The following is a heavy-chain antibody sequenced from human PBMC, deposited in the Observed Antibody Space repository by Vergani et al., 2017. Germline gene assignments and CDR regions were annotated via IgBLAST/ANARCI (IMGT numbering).Heavy chain of an antibody. V-gene: IGHV4-34*01. D-gene: IGHD3-9*01. Sequence: QVQLQQWGAGLLKPSETLSLTCAVYGGSFSGYYWSWIRQPPGKGLEWIGYIYYSGSTYYNPSLKSRVTISVDTSKNQFSLKLSSVTAADTAVYYCARATVLRYFDYYFDYWGQGTLVTVSS. J-gene: IGHJ4*02. CDR2: IYYSGST. CDR3: ARATVLRYFDYYFDY. CDR1: GGSFSGYY.